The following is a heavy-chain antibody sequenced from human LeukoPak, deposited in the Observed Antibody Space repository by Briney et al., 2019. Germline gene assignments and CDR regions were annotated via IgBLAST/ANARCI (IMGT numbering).Heavy chain of an antibody. D-gene: IGHD6-19*01. CDR3: ARDPGGSGYSFDS. V-gene: IGHV3-30*03. J-gene: IGHJ4*02. CDR1: EFTFSSYG. Sequence: GGSLRLSCAASEFTFSSYGMHWVRQAPGKGLEWVAVISYDGSNKYYADSVKGRFTISRDNSKNTLYLQMNSLRAEDTAIYYCARDPGGSGYSFDSWGQGTLVTVSS. CDR2: ISYDGSNK.